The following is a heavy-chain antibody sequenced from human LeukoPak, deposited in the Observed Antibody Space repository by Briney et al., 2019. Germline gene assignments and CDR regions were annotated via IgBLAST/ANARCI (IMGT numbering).Heavy chain of an antibody. D-gene: IGHD2-2*01. V-gene: IGHV1-46*01. Sequence: ASVKVSCKASGYTFTSYYMHWVRQAPGQGLEWMGIINPSGGSTSYAQKFQGIVTMTRDMSTSTVYMELSSLRSEDTAVYYCARVARPSTSCYSGCWFDPWGQGTLVTVSS. J-gene: IGHJ5*02. CDR3: ARVARPSTSCYSGCWFDP. CDR1: GYTFTSYY. CDR2: INPSGGST.